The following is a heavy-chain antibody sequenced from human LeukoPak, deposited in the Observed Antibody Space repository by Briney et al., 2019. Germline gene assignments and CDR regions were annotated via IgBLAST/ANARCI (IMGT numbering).Heavy chain of an antibody. CDR1: DGSISTYY. CDR3: ARDYDSSGYYWS. CDR2: IYYTGST. J-gene: IGHJ4*02. Sequence: PSETLSLTCSVSDGSISTYYWSWIRQPPRKGLEWIGYIYYTGSTNYNPSLKSRVTISIDTSKNQFSLTLSSVTAADTAVYYCARDYDSSGYYWSWGQGILVTVSS. V-gene: IGHV4-59*01. D-gene: IGHD3-22*01.